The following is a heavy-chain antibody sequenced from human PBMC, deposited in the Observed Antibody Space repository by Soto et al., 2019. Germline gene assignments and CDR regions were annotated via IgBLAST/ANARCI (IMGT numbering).Heavy chain of an antibody. Sequence: PSETLSLTCAVYGGSFSGYYWSWIRQPPGKGLEWIGEINHSGSTNYNPSLKSRVTISVDTSKNQFSLKLSSVTAADTAVYYCARGRRHSSSWDRRSYYFDYWGQGTLVTVSS. J-gene: IGHJ4*02. CDR2: INHSGST. V-gene: IGHV4-34*01. D-gene: IGHD6-13*01. CDR1: GGSFSGYY. CDR3: ARGRRHSSSWDRRSYYFDY.